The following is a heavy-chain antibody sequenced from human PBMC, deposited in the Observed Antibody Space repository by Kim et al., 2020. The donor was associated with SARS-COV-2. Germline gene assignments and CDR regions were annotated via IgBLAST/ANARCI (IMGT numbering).Heavy chain of an antibody. Sequence: GALRLSCAASGFTFSNQAMNWVRQAPGKGLEWVSSISGSGTDTYYAESVKGRFTISRDNSKNTVHLQMINLRAEDTALYYCAKGRGYYYYYAMDVWGQG. CDR2: ISGSGTDT. J-gene: IGHJ6*02. V-gene: IGHV3-23*01. CDR3: AKGRGYYYYYAMDV. CDR1: GFTFSNQA.